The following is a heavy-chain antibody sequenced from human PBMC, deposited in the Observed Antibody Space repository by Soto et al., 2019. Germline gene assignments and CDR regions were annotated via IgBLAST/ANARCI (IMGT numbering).Heavy chain of an antibody. D-gene: IGHD6-13*01. V-gene: IGHV4-34*01. CDR2: INHSGST. J-gene: IGHJ4*02. CDR1: GGSFSGYY. Sequence: SETLSLTCAVYGGSFSGYYWSWIRQPPGKGLEWIGEINHSGSTNYNPSLKSRVTISVDTSKNQFSLKLSSVTAADTAVYYCARGGIAAAAPPDYWGQGTLVTVS. CDR3: ARGGIAAAAPPDY.